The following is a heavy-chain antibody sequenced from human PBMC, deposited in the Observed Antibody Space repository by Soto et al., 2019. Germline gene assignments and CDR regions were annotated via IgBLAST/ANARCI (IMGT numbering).Heavy chain of an antibody. CDR3: ARRPGGGSCGY. D-gene: IGHD2-15*01. CDR2: IYYSGST. J-gene: IGHJ4*02. V-gene: IGHV4-39*01. CDR1: GGSISSSSYY. Sequence: SETLSLTCTVSGGSISSSSYYWGWIRQPPGKGLEWIGSIYYSGSTYYNPSLKSRVTISVDTSKNQFSLKLSSVTAADTAVYYCARRPGGGSCGYWGPGILVTVSS.